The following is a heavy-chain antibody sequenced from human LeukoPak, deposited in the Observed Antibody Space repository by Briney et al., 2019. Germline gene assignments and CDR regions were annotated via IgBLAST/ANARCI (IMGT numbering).Heavy chain of an antibody. V-gene: IGHV3-48*03. CDR1: GFTLRGDG. D-gene: IGHD1-26*01. CDR3: AKGTGGSYSVAFYFDY. Sequence: QPGGSLRLSCVAIGFTLRGDGLNAVRQAPGKGLEWISYICGRGKTIYYADSVKGRFTISRDNAENLLYLQTTSLRAEDTAVYYCAKGTGGSYSVAFYFDYWGQGTLVTVSS. J-gene: IGHJ4*02. CDR2: ICGRGKTI.